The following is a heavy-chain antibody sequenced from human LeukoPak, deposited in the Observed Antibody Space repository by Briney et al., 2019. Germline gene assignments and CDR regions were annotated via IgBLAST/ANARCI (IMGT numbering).Heavy chain of an antibody. CDR2: IYNSGST. CDR1: GGSISSYY. D-gene: IGHD6-19*01. V-gene: IGHV4-59*08. Sequence: ASETLSLTCTVSGGSISSYYWSWIRQPPGKGLEWLGYIYNSGSTNYNPSLKSRVTISVDTSKNQFSLKLSSVTAADTAVYYCARWDSSGWPKGAVDIWGQGTMVTVSS. J-gene: IGHJ3*02. CDR3: ARWDSSGWPKGAVDI.